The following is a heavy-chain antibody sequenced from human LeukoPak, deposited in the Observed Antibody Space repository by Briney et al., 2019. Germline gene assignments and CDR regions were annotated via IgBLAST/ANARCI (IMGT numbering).Heavy chain of an antibody. Sequence: ASVKVSCKASGYTFTSYGISWVRQAPGQGLEWMGWISAYNGNTNYAQKLQGRVNMTTDTSTSTAYMELRSLRSDDTAVYYCARVSTYYDFWSGYQDAFDIWGQGTMVTVSS. D-gene: IGHD3-3*01. V-gene: IGHV1-18*01. CDR3: ARVSTYYDFWSGYQDAFDI. CDR2: ISAYNGNT. J-gene: IGHJ3*02. CDR1: GYTFTSYG.